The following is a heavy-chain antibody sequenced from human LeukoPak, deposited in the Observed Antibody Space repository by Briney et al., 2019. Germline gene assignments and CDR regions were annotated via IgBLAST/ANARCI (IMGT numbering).Heavy chain of an antibody. CDR1: GGTFSSYA. J-gene: IGHJ6*03. V-gene: IGHV1-69*13. CDR3: ARGGGNYYYYMDV. CDR2: IIPIFGTA. Sequence: RASVKVSCKASGGTFSSYAISWVRQAPGQGLEWMGGIIPIFGTANYAQKFQGRVTITADESTSTAYMELSSLRSEDTAVYYCARGGGNYYYYMDVWGKGTTVTISS.